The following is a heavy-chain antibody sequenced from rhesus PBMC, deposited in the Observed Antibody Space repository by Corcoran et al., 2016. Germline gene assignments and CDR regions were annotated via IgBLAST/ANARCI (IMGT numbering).Heavy chain of an antibody. CDR3: TREGQYSNYFDY. Sequence: DVQLVESGGGLVKPGGSLRLSCVASGFTFSRYEMHWVRQAQGKGQEGFSVIRESGGTTYYADAVKGRFTISRENAKNSLFLQMNSLRAEDTAVYYCTREGQYSNYFDYWGQGVLVTVSS. V-gene: IGHV3-100*02. J-gene: IGHJ4*01. CDR1: GFTFSRYE. CDR2: IRESGGTT. D-gene: IGHD4-23*01.